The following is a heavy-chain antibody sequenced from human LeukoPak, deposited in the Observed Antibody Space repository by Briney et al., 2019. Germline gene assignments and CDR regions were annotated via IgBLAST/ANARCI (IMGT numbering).Heavy chain of an antibody. J-gene: IGHJ4*02. Sequence: GGSLRLSCAASGFTFSSYAMNWVRQAPGKGLEWVSAISGSGGSTYYADSVKGRFTISRDNSKNTPYLEMNSLRAEDTAMYYCAKDVVGARAADYWGQGTLVTVSS. CDR1: GFTFSSYA. CDR3: AKDVVGARAADY. D-gene: IGHD1-26*01. CDR2: ISGSGGST. V-gene: IGHV3-23*01.